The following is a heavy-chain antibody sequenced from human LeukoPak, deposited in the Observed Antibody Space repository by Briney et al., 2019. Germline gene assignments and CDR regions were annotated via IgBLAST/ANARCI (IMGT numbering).Heavy chain of an antibody. J-gene: IGHJ4*02. Sequence: ASVKVSCTASGYTFTSYAMNWVRQAPGQGLEWMGWINTNTGNPTYAQGFTGRFAFSLDTSVSTAYLQISSLKAEDTAVYYCASEDTATLLDWGQGTLVTVSS. V-gene: IGHV7-4-1*02. CDR3: ASEDTATLLD. CDR1: GYTFTSYA. CDR2: INTNTGNP. D-gene: IGHD5-18*01.